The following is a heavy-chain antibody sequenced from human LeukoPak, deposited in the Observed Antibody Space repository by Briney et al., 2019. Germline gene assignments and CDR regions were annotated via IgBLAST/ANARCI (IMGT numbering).Heavy chain of an antibody. CDR1: RYTFTSYD. CDR3: ARGALYGDPRAFDI. CDR2: MNPNSGNT. V-gene: IGHV1-8*01. Sequence: ASVKVSCKASRYTFTSYDINWVRQATGQGLEWMGWMNPNSGNTGYAQKFQGRVTMTRNTSISTAYMELSSLGSEDTAVYYCARGALYGDPRAFDIWGQGTMVTVSS. J-gene: IGHJ3*02. D-gene: IGHD4-17*01.